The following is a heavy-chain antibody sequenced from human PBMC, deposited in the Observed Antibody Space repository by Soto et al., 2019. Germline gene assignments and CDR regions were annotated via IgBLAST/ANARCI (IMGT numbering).Heavy chain of an antibody. V-gene: IGHV1-8*02. CDR2: MNPNSGNT. D-gene: IGHD3-10*01. Sequence: AASVKVSCKASGYTFNNYDIHWVRQAPGHGLEWMGWMNPNSGNTGYAQNFRGRVTMTQNTAIGTAYMELSSLRSDDTATYYCTRAYGAETFDFWGQGTRVT. J-gene: IGHJ5*01. CDR3: TRAYGAETFDF. CDR1: GYTFNNYD.